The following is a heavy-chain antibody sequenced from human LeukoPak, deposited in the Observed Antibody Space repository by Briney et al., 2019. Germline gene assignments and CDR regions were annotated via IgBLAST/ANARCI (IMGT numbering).Heavy chain of an antibody. CDR3: AREWGATYGFLSQH. J-gene: IGHJ1*01. D-gene: IGHD4/OR15-4a*01. CDR2: INPKSGGT. Sequence: ASVKVSCKASGYTFTCYFLHWVRQAPGQGLEWVEWINPKSGGTNYAQKFQGRVTMTRDTSINTAYMELSRLSSDDTAVYYCAREWGATYGFLSQHWGQGTLVTVSS. CDR1: GYTFTCYF. V-gene: IGHV1-2*02.